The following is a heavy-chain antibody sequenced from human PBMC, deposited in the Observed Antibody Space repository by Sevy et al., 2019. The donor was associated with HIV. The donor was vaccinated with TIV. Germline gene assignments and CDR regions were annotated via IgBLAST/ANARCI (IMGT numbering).Heavy chain of an antibody. CDR1: GFTFSSYD. CDR2: ISYDGKNE. Sequence: GGSLRLSCAASGFTFSSYDMHWFRQAPGKGLEWVAFISYDGKNEYYADSVKGRFTISRDNSKNTLFLQMNSLRAEDTAVYYCARDGAKLVTIFGVLIPPLDYWGQGTLVTVSS. V-gene: IGHV3-30*03. J-gene: IGHJ4*02. D-gene: IGHD3-3*01. CDR3: ARDGAKLVTIFGVLIPPLDY.